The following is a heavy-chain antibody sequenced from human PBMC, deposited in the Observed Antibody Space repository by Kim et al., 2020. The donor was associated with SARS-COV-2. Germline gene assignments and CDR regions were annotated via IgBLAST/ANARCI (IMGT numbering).Heavy chain of an antibody. J-gene: IGHJ4*02. CDR2: IYSGGST. CDR1: GFTVSSNY. D-gene: IGHD4-17*01. Sequence: GGSLRLSCAASGFTVSSNYMSWVRQAPGKGLEWVSVIYSGGSTYYADSVKGRFTISRDNSKNTLYLQMNSLRAEDTAVYYCASSHPDYGDYEKRVLDYWGQGTLVTVSS. CDR3: ASSHPDYGDYEKRVLDY. V-gene: IGHV3-53*01.